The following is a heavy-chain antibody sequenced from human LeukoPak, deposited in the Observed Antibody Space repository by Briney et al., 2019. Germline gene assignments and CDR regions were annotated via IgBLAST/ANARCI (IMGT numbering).Heavy chain of an antibody. D-gene: IGHD1-26*01. CDR3: ARDGIGGSYSDAFDI. Sequence: GGSLRLSCAASGFTFSSYAMSWVRQAPGKGLEWVSSISSSSSYIYYADSVKGRFTISRDNAKNSLYLQMNSLRAEDTAVYYCARDGIGGSYSDAFDIWGQGTMVTVSS. J-gene: IGHJ3*02. V-gene: IGHV3-21*01. CDR2: ISSSSSYI. CDR1: GFTFSSYA.